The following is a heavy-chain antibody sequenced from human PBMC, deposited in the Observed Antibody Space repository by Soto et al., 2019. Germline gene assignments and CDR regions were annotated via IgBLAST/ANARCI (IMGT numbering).Heavy chain of an antibody. CDR3: ARAFKWGSSSWYRDYYYYYMDV. CDR2: MNPNSGNT. Sequence: ASVKVSCKASGYTFTSYDINWVRQATGQGLEWMGWMNPNSGNTGYAQKFQGRVTMTRNTSISTAYIELSSLRSEDTAVYYCARAFKWGSSSWYRDYYYYYMDVWGKGTTVTVSS. J-gene: IGHJ6*03. CDR1: GYTFTSYD. V-gene: IGHV1-8*01. D-gene: IGHD6-13*01.